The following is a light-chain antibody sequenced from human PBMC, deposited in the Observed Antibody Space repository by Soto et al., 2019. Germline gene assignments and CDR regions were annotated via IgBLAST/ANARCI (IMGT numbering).Light chain of an antibody. CDR1: QSLLHSTGYTY. CDR3: MQTLQSRT. V-gene: IGKV2-28*01. CDR2: MGS. Sequence: DIVMTQSPLSLPVTPGEPASISCRSSQSLLHSTGYTYLDWYLQKPGQSPQLLIYMGSNRASGVPDRFSGSGSGTDFTPKISRVEAEDVGVYYCMQTLQSRTFGGGTKVDIK. J-gene: IGKJ4*01.